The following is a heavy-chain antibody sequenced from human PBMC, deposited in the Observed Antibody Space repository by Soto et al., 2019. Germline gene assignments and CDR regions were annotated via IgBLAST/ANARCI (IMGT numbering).Heavy chain of an antibody. CDR3: ARGPLSLYSADFR. D-gene: IGHD6-13*01. J-gene: IGHJ4*02. CDR1: GSTFTSNG. V-gene: IGHV1-18*04. CDR2: ISTYNENM. Sequence: ASVKVSCKVSGSTFTSNGIGWVRQAPGQGLEWLGWISTYNENMDSAPKLEDRVTITRDTSANTVYMELSSLTSEDTAIYYCARGPLSLYSADFRWGRGTPVTVSS.